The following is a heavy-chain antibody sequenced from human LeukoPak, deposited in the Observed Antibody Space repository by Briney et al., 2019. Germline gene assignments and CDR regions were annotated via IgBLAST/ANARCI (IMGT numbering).Heavy chain of an antibody. Sequence: ASVKVCCKASGYTFTGYYMHWVRQAPGQGLEWRGWITLNSGGTNYAQKFQGWVTMTRDTSISTAYMELSSLRSEDTAVYYCATASPRITMIVVVLGAFDIWGQGTMVTVSS. J-gene: IGHJ3*02. D-gene: IGHD3-22*01. V-gene: IGHV1-2*04. CDR2: ITLNSGGT. CDR3: ATASPRITMIVVVLGAFDI. CDR1: GYTFTGYY.